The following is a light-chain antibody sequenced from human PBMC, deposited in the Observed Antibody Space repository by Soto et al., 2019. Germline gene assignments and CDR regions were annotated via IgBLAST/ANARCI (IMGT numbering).Light chain of an antibody. CDR1: QSVSSSY. V-gene: IGKV3-20*01. CDR2: GAS. CDR3: QQYGSSPST. Sequence: ELVLTQSPGTLSLSPGERATLSCRASQSVSSSYLAWYRQKPGQAPRLLIYGASSRATGIPDRVSGSGSGTDFTLTISRLEPEDFAVYYCQQYGSSPSTFGQGTKLQIK. J-gene: IGKJ2*01.